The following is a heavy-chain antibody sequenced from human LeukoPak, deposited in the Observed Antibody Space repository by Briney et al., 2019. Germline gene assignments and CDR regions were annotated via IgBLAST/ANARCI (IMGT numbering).Heavy chain of an antibody. J-gene: IGHJ4*02. V-gene: IGHV3-21*01. D-gene: IGHD3-22*01. CDR3: ARGAYDSSGYLPAG. CDR2: ISSSSSYI. CDR1: GFTFSSYS. Sequence: EGSLRLSCAASGFTFSSYSKNWVRQAPGKGLEWFSSISSSSSYIYYADSVKGRFTISRDNAKNSLYLQMNSLRAEDTAVYYCARGAYDSSGYLPAGWGQGTLVTVSS.